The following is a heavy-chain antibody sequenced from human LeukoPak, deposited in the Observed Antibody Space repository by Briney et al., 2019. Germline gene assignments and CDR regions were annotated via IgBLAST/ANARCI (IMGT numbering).Heavy chain of an antibody. Sequence: ASVKVSCKASGYTFTGYYMHWVRQAPGQGLEWMGRINPNSGSTNYAQKFQGRVTMTRDTSISTAYMELSRLRSDDTAVYYCARDRDDFWSGYHSFDYWGQGTLVTVSS. D-gene: IGHD3-3*01. CDR1: GYTFTGYY. CDR3: ARDRDDFWSGYHSFDY. V-gene: IGHV1-2*06. CDR2: INPNSGST. J-gene: IGHJ4*02.